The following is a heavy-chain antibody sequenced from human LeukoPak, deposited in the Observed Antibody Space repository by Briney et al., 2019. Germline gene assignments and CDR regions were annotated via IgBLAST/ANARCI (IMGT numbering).Heavy chain of an antibody. CDR3: AREESSGWYSDDRFDL. D-gene: IGHD6-19*01. V-gene: IGHV3-23*01. Sequence: GGSLRLSCAASGFTFSTYAMSWVRQAPGTGLEWVSGLSPSGGNPIYADSVKGRLTISRDNSENTMFLQMNSLRAEDTAVYYCAREESSGWYSDDRFDLWGQGTLVTVSS. CDR1: GFTFSTYA. J-gene: IGHJ4*02. CDR2: LSPSGGNP.